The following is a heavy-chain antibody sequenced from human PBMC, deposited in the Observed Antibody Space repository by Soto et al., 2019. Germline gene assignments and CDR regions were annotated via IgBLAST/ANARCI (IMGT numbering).Heavy chain of an antibody. D-gene: IGHD3-16*01. V-gene: IGHV4-59*01. Sequence: SETLSLTCTVSGGSISSYYWSWIRQPPGKGLEWIGYIYYSGSTNYNPSLKSRVTISVDTSKNQFSLKLSSVTAADTAVYYCARVGADVYYGMDVWGQGTTVTVSS. J-gene: IGHJ6*02. CDR1: GGSISSYY. CDR3: ARVGADVYYGMDV. CDR2: IYYSGST.